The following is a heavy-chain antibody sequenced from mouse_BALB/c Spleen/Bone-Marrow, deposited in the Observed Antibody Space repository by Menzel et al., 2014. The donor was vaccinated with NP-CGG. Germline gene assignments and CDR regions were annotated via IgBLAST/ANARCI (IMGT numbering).Heavy chain of an antibody. CDR1: GFSIKDTY. J-gene: IGHJ3*01. CDR2: IDPANGNT. CDR3: ARIHYYGRAWFAY. D-gene: IGHD1-2*01. V-gene: IGHV14-3*02. Sequence: EVQLQQSGAELVKPGASVKLSCTASGFSIKDTYMHWVKQRPEQGLEWIGRIDPANGNTKYDPKFQGKATITADTSSNTAYLQLSSLTSEDTAVYYCARIHYYGRAWFAYWGQGTLVTVSA.